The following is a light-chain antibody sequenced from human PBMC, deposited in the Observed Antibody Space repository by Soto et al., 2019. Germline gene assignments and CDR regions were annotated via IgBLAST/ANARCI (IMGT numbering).Light chain of an antibody. J-gene: IGLJ3*02. V-gene: IGLV1-47*02. CDR1: SSNIGDNY. Sequence: QSVLTQPPSASGTPGQRVTISCSGSSSNIGDNYGYWYQQLPGTAPKLLIYSNNQQPSGVPDRFSGSKSGTSASLAISGLRSEDEADYYCAAWDDSLSGWVFGGGTKLTVL. CDR2: SNN. CDR3: AAWDDSLSGWV.